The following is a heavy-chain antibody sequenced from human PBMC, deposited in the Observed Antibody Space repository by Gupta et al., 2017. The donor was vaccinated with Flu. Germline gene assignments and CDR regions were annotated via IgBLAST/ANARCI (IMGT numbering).Heavy chain of an antibody. J-gene: IGHJ3*02. CDR1: GYTFTDQY. Sequence: QVQLVQSGAEVKKPGAPVKVSCKASGYTFTDQYMHWVRQAPGQGPEWMGWINPNSGGTNSAQKFQGRVTMTRDTSISTAYMELSRLRSDDTAVYYCAREGLGGSDDAFDIWGQGTLLTVSS. CDR3: AREGLGGSDDAFDI. D-gene: IGHD4-23*01. V-gene: IGHV1-2*02. CDR2: INPNSGGT.